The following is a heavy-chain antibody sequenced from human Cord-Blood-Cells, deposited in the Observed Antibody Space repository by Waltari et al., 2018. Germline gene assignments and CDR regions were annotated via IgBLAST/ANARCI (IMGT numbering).Heavy chain of an antibody. D-gene: IGHD3-22*01. J-gene: IGHJ4*02. CDR1: GFTFSSYA. V-gene: IGHV3-30-3*01. Sequence: QVQLVESGGGVVQPGRSLRLSCAASGFTFSSYAMHWVRQAPGKGLEWVAVISYDGSNKYYADSGKGRFTISRDNSKNTLYLQMNSLRAEDTAVYYCASTPYDSSGYYYYWGQGTLVTVSS. CDR3: ASTPYDSSGYYYY. CDR2: ISYDGSNK.